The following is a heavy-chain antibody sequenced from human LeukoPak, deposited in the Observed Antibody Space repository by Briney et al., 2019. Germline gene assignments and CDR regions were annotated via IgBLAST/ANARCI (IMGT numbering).Heavy chain of an antibody. J-gene: IGHJ4*02. CDR1: GYTFTGYY. D-gene: IGHD4-17*01. Sequence: ASVKVSCKASGYTFTGYYMHWVRQAPGQGLEWMGWINPNSGGTNYAQKFQGRVTMTRDTSTSTVYMELSSLRSEDTAVYYCARDKGASTTPAGYWGQGTLVTVSS. V-gene: IGHV1-2*02. CDR2: INPNSGGT. CDR3: ARDKGASTTPAGY.